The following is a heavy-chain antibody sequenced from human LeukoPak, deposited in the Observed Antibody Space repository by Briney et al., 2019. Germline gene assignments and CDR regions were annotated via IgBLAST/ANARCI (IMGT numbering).Heavy chain of an antibody. Sequence: GESLKISCKGLGYSFSTSWIGWVRQMPGKGLEWVAIIYPDDSDTRYSPSFQGQVTISADKSISTAYLQWSSLKASDTAMYYCARLIAVAGTRAFDIWGQGTMVTVSS. D-gene: IGHD6-19*01. CDR2: IYPDDSDT. V-gene: IGHV5-51*01. CDR1: GYSFSTSW. CDR3: ARLIAVAGTRAFDI. J-gene: IGHJ3*02.